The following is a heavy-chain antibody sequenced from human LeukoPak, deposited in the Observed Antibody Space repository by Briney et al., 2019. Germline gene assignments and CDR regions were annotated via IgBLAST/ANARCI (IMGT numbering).Heavy chain of an antibody. J-gene: IGHJ5*02. CDR3: AREGTSGTHLNWFDP. Sequence: PSETLSLTCTVSGGSISSYYWSWIRQPPGKGLEWIGHIYGSGSTNYNPSLKGRVTLSVDTSKNQFSLKLSSVTAADTAVYYCAREGTSGTHLNWFDPWGQGTLVTVSS. V-gene: IGHV4-59*01. D-gene: IGHD1-1*01. CDR2: IYGSGST. CDR1: GGSISSYY.